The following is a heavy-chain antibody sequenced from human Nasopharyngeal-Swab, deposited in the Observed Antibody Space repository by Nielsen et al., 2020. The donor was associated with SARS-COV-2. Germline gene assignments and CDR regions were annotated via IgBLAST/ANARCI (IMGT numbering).Heavy chain of an antibody. J-gene: IGHJ4*02. V-gene: IGHV1-2*02. Sequence: ASVKVSCKTSGYTFTDYYIHWVRQVPGQGLEWVGCINPYSGDTKYAQKFQGRVTVTRDTSRSTAYIEWSRLRSDDTAVYYCARDYYDNYDSDYWGQGTLVTVSS. CDR3: ARDYYDNYDSDY. CDR1: GYTFTDYY. CDR2: INPYSGDT. D-gene: IGHD3-22*01.